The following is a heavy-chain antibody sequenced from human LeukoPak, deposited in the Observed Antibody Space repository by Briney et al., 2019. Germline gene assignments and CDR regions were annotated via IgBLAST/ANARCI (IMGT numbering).Heavy chain of an antibody. CDR1: GGSISSYY. D-gene: IGHD6-13*01. CDR3: ARGERDMYSSSWWEFDY. V-gene: IGHV4-59*01. CDR2: IYYSGST. Sequence: SETLSLTCTVSGGSISSYYWSWIRQPPGKGLEWIGYIYYSGSTNYNPSLKSRVTISVDASKNQFSLKLSSVTAADTAVYYCARGERDMYSSSWWEFDYWGQGTLVTVSS. J-gene: IGHJ4*02.